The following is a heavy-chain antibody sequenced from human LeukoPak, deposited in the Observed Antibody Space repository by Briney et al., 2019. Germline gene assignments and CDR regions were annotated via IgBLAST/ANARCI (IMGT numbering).Heavy chain of an antibody. CDR1: GFTFSSYS. V-gene: IGHV3-21*01. CDR2: ISSSSSYI. J-gene: IGHJ6*02. D-gene: IGHD3-3*01. CDR3: ARDGITIFGVVIIDYYYGMDV. Sequence: PGGSLRLSCAASGFTFSSYSMNWVRQAPGKGLEWVSSISSSSSYIYYVDSVKGRFTISRDNAKNSLYLQMNSLRAEDTAVYYCARDGITIFGVVIIDYYYGMDVWGQGTTVTVSS.